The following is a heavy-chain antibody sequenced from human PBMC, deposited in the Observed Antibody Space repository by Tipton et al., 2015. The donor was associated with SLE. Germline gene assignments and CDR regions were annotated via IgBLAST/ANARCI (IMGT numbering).Heavy chain of an antibody. J-gene: IGHJ6*03. CDR2: INHSGST. CDR1: GGSFSDYY. D-gene: IGHD6-19*01. CDR3: AKGLGAYSSGWRHYYYYMDV. V-gene: IGHV4-34*01. Sequence: GLVKPSETLSLTCALYGGSFSDYYWSWIRQPPGKGLEWIGEINHSGSTNYNPSLKSRVTISVDTSKNQFSLKLSSVTAADTAVYYCAKGLGAYSSGWRHYYYYMDVWGKGTTVTVSS.